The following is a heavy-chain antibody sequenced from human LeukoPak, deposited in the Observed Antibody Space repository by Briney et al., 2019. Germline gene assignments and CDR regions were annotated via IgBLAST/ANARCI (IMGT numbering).Heavy chain of an antibody. Sequence: ASVKVSCKASGYTFTGYYMHWVRQAPGQGLEWMGRINPNSGGTNYAQKFQGRVTMTRDTSISTAYMELSRLRSDDTAVYYCARSRRREAYFDYWGQGTLVTVSS. CDR1: GYTFTGYY. V-gene: IGHV1-2*06. CDR2: INPNSGGT. CDR3: ARSRRREAYFDY. J-gene: IGHJ4*02.